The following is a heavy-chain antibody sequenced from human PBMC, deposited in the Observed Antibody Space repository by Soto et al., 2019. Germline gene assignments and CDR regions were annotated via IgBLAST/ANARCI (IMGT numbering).Heavy chain of an antibody. CDR2: IIPIFGTA. CDR3: ARVVGTAAGTGGYYYYYGMDV. D-gene: IGHD6-13*01. Sequence: GASVKVSCKASGGTFSSYAISWVRQAPGQGLEWMGGIIPIFGTANYAQKFQGRVTITADESTSTAYMELSSLRSEDTAVYYCARVVGTAAGTGGYYYYYGMDVWGQGTTVTVSS. V-gene: IGHV1-69*13. J-gene: IGHJ6*02. CDR1: GGTFSSYA.